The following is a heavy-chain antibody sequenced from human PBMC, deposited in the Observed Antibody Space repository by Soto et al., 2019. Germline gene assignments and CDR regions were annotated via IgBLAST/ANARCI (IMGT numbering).Heavy chain of an antibody. CDR1: GGSISSYY. J-gene: IGHJ4*02. Sequence: SETLSLTCTVSGGSISSYYWSWIRQPPGKGLGWIGYIYYSGSTNYNPSLKSRVTISVDTSKNQFSLKLSSVTAADTAVYYCARVPRGNYGYPSYFDYWGKGTLVTVSS. CDR3: ARVPRGNYGYPSYFDY. V-gene: IGHV4-59*01. CDR2: IYYSGST. D-gene: IGHD3-10*01.